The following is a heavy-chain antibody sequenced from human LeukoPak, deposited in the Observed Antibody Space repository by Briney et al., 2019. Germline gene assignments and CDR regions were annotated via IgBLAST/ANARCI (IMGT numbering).Heavy chain of an antibody. CDR3: ARAGQWYYYGMDV. CDR1: GGSISSGGYS. CDR2: IYHSGST. V-gene: IGHV4-30-2*01. D-gene: IGHD6-19*01. J-gene: IGHJ6*02. Sequence: SETLCLTCAVSGGSISSGGYSWSWIRQPPGKGLEWIGYIYHSGSTYYNPSLKSRVTISVDRSKNQFSLKLSSVTAADTAVYYCARAGQWYYYGMDVWGQGTTVTVSS.